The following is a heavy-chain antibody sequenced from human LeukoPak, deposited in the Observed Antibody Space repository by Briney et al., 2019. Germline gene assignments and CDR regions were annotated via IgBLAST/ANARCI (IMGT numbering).Heavy chain of an antibody. D-gene: IGHD5-18*01. V-gene: IGHV3-30*02. CDR1: GFTFDDYA. CDR3: AKGAGYSYGYEVDY. Sequence: GGSLRLSCAASGFTFDDYAMHWVRQAPGKGLEWVAFIRYDGSNKYYADSVKGRFTISRDNSKNTLYLQMNSLRAEDTAVYYCAKGAGYSYGYEVDYWGQGTLSPSPQ. J-gene: IGHJ4*02. CDR2: IRYDGSNK.